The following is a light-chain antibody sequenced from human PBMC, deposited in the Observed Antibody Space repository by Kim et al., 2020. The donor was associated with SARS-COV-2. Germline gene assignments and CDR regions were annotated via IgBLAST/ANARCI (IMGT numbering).Light chain of an antibody. CDR3: QQRSNWLT. CDR2: DAS. Sequence: EIVLTQSPATLSLSPGERATLSCRASQSVGTYLAWYQQKPGQAPRLLIYDASNRATGIPARFSGSGSGTDFTLTISSLEPEDFAVHYCQQRSNWLTFGQGTRLEIK. V-gene: IGKV3-11*01. CDR1: QSVGTY. J-gene: IGKJ5*01.